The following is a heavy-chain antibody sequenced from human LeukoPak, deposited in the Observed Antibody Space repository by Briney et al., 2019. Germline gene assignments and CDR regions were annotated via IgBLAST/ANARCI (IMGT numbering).Heavy chain of an antibody. CDR2: IYTSGST. V-gene: IGHV4-61*02. D-gene: IGHD4/OR15-4a*01. CDR1: GGSISSGSYY. CDR3: ARATRLFNWFDP. J-gene: IGHJ5*02. Sequence: SETLSLTCTVSGGSISSGSYYWSWIRQPAGKGLEWIGRIYTSGSTNYNPSLKSRVTISVDTSKNQFSLKLSSVTAADTAVYYCARATRLFNWFDPWGQGTLVTVSS.